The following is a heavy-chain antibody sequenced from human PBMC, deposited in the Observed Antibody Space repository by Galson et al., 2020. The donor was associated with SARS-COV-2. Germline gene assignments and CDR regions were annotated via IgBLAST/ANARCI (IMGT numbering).Heavy chain of an antibody. V-gene: IGHV3-23*01. D-gene: IGHD6-13*01. CDR1: GFTFSSYA. J-gene: IGHJ4*02. Sequence: GESLKISCAASGFTFSSYAMSWVRQAPGKGLEWVSAISGSGGSTYYADSVKGRFTISRDNSKNTLYLQMNSLRAEDMAVYYCAKDLYSSSWQYYFDYWGQGTLVTVSS. CDR3: AKDLYSSSWQYYFDY. CDR2: ISGSGGST.